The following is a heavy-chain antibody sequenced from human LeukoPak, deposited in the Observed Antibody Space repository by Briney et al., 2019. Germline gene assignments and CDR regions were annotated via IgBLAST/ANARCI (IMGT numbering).Heavy chain of an antibody. D-gene: IGHD3-10*01. CDR3: AIVLNNSRQGGWFGALFVWFDP. J-gene: IGHJ5*02. CDR1: GGSFSGYY. Sequence: SETLLLSCAVHGGSFSGYYWSWIRQPPGKGLEWFGAINHSESTNYYPSLNSRVTISVDTSKSQFSLKRSSVAAADTAVYYCAIVLNNSRQGGWFGALFVWFDPWDQGTLVTVSS. V-gene: IGHV4-34*01. CDR2: INHSEST.